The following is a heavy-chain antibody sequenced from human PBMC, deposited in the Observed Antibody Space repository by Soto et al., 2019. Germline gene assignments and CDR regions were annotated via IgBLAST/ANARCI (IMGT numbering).Heavy chain of an antibody. V-gene: IGHV1-2*02. CDR1: GYTFTDYH. CDR2: INPSNGAT. D-gene: IGHD2-15*01. Sequence: QVQLVQSGAEVKSPGASVRVSCKASGYTFTDYHILWVRQAPGQGLEWMGWINPSNGATKYVQKFQGRVTMTRDMSISTAYMELNSLRFDDTAVYYCARRCSGGSCIDPWGQGTLVTVSS. J-gene: IGHJ5*02. CDR3: ARRCSGGSCIDP.